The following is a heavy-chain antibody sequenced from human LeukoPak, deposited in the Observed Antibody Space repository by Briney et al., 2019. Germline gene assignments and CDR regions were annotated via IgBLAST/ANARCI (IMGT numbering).Heavy chain of an antibody. J-gene: IGHJ4*02. V-gene: IGHV3-7*01. D-gene: IGHD4-17*01. CDR1: GFTFSTYW. CDR3: ARDSAPVLYGDPNFGLYYFDY. CDR2: IKQDGSEK. Sequence: PGGSLRLSCAASGFTFSTYWMSWVRQAPGKGLEWVANIKQDGSEKYYVDSVKGRFTISRDNAKNSLYLQMNSLRAEDTAVYYCARDSAPVLYGDPNFGLYYFDYWGQGTLVTVSS.